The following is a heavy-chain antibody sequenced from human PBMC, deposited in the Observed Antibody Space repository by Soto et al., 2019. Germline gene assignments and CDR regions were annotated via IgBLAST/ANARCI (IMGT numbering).Heavy chain of an antibody. J-gene: IGHJ6*02. V-gene: IGHV1-69*13. D-gene: IGHD3-10*01. Sequence: GASVKVSCKASGGTFSSYAISWVRQAPEQGLEWMGGIIPIFGTANYAQKFQGRVTITADESTSTAYMELSSLRSEDTAVYYCARDWHITMVRGVYYGMDVWGQGTTVTVSS. CDR1: GGTFSSYA. CDR2: IIPIFGTA. CDR3: ARDWHITMVRGVYYGMDV.